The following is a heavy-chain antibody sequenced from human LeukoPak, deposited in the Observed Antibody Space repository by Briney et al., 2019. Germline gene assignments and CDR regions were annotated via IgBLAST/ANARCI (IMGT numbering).Heavy chain of an antibody. J-gene: IGHJ4*02. CDR3: VGAPPPHNFDY. CDR2: ISSSGGAT. Sequence: GGSLRLSCAACGFIFSNDAIHWVRQAPGKGLQWVSGISSSGGATFYAESAKGRFTISRDNSKNTAYLQMNSLRADDTAIYYCVGAPPPHNFDYWGQGTLVTVSS. CDR1: GFIFSNDA. D-gene: IGHD1-26*01. V-gene: IGHV3-23*01.